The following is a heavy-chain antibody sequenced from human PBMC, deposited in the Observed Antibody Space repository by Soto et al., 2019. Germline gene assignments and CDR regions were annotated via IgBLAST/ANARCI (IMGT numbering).Heavy chain of an antibody. CDR3: AKAKISRSVAAASRNWFDP. CDR2: ISSGGDIT. D-gene: IGHD6-25*01. Sequence: GGSLRLSCAVSGFPLSSYAMYWVRQAPGKGLEWLSTISSGGDITFYAYSVNGRFTISRDNSNNTLFLQMSGLRADDTAVYFCAKAKISRSVAAASRNWFDPWGQGTLVTVSS. J-gene: IGHJ5*02. V-gene: IGHV3-23*01. CDR1: GFPLSSYA.